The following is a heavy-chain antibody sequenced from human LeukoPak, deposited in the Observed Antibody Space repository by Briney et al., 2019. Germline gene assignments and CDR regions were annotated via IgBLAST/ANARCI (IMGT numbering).Heavy chain of an antibody. V-gene: IGHV1-2*02. CDR2: INPNSGGT. CDR3: ARRGYSYGHERYYYYYYMDV. CDR1: GYTFTGYY. D-gene: IGHD5-18*01. J-gene: IGHJ6*03. Sequence: GASVKVSCKASGYTFTGYYMHWVRQAPGHGLEWMGWINPNSGGTNYAQKFPGRVTMTRDTSISTAYMELSRLRSDDTAVYYCARRGYSYGHERYYYYYYMDVWGKGTTVTVSS.